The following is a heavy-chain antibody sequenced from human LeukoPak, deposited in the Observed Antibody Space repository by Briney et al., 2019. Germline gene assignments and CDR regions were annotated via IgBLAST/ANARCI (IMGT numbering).Heavy chain of an antibody. CDR3: ASKGDYFDGSGYYYGDAFDL. D-gene: IGHD3-22*01. CDR2: ISTYNGYT. V-gene: IGHV1-18*01. J-gene: IGHJ3*01. CDR1: GYTFTSYG. Sequence: ASVKVSCKASGYTFTSYGISWVRQAPGQGLEWMGWISTYNGYTNFALKLQGRVTLTTDTATSTAYMELRSLRSDDTAVYYCASKGDYFDGSGYYYGDAFDLWGKGTMVTVSS.